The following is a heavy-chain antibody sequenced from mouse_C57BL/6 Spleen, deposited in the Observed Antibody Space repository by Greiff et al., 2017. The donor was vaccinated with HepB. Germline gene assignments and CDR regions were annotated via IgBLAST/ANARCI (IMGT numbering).Heavy chain of an antibody. Sequence: QVQLKQPGAELVMPGASVKLSCKASGYTFTSYWMHWVKQRPGQGLEWIGEIDPSDSYTNYNQKFKGKSTLTVDKSSSTAYMQLSSLTSEDSAVYYCARGGETAQAYYAMDYWGQGTSVTVSS. CDR3: ARGGETAQAYYAMDY. J-gene: IGHJ4*01. V-gene: IGHV1-69*01. D-gene: IGHD3-2*02. CDR1: GYTFTSYW. CDR2: IDPSDSYT.